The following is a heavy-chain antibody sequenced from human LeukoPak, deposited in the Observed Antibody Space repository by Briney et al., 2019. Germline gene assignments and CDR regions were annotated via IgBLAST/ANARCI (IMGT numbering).Heavy chain of an antibody. CDR3: ARGGRIAALRGGYYYYYMDV. CDR2: IIPIFGTA. CDR1: GGTFSSYA. J-gene: IGHJ6*03. V-gene: IGHV1-69*05. D-gene: IGHD6-6*01. Sequence: SVKVSCKASGGTFSSYAITWVRQAPGQGLEWMGGIIPIFGTANYAQKFQGRVTITTDESTSTAYMELSSLRSEDTAVYYCARGGRIAALRGGYYYYYMDVWGQGTLVTVSS.